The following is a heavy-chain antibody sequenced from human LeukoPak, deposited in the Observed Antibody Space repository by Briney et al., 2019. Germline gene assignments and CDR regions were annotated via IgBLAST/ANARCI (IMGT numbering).Heavy chain of an antibody. J-gene: IGHJ4*02. CDR2: IKSKTDGGTT. D-gene: IGHD3-22*01. CDR3: TTDPREYYYDSSGYYRFDY. CDR1: GFTFSNAW. Sequence: PGGSLRLSCAASGFTFSNAWMSWVRQAPGKGLEWVGRIKSKTDGGTTDYAAPVKGRFTISRDDSKNTLYLQMNSLKTEDTAVYYCTTDPREYYYDSSGYYRFDYWGRGTLVTVSS. V-gene: IGHV3-15*01.